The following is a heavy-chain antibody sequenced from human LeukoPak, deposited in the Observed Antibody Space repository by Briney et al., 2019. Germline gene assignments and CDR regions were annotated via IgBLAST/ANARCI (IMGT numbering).Heavy chain of an antibody. Sequence: ASVKVSCKASGYTFTSYAMHWVRQPPGQRLEWMGWINAGNGNTKYSQEFQGRVTITRDTSASTAYMELSSLRSEDMAVYYCARGSLSLGSSSPVWFDPWGQGTLVTVSS. V-gene: IGHV1-3*03. J-gene: IGHJ5*02. D-gene: IGHD6-13*01. CDR3: ARGSLSLGSSSPVWFDP. CDR1: GYTFTSYA. CDR2: INAGNGNT.